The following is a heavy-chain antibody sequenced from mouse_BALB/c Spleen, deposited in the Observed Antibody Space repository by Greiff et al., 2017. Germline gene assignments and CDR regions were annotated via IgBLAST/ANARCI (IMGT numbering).Heavy chain of an antibody. CDR1: GYTFTSYW. CDR2: IYPGSGST. CDR3: TREVYGNPNYFDY. D-gene: IGHD2-1*01. V-gene: IGHV1S22*01. Sequence: LQQPGSELVRPGASVKLSCKASGYTFTSYWMHWVKQRHGQGLEWIGNIYPGSGSTNYDEKFKSKGTLTVDTSSSTAYMHLSSLTSEDSAVYYCTREVYGNPNYFDYWGQGTTLTVSS. J-gene: IGHJ2*01.